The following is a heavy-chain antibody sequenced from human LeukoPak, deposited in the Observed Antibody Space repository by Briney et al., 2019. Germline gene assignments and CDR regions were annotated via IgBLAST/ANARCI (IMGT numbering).Heavy chain of an antibody. CDR2: IYTGGST. J-gene: IGHJ5*02. V-gene: IGHV4-4*07. D-gene: IGHD3-10*01. Sequence: SETLSLTCTVSGGSISSYYWSWIRQPAGKGLEWIGRIYTGGSTNYNPSLKSRVTMSVDTSKNQLSLKLSSVTAADTAVYYCARSQDYYGSGSYYRGYNWFDPWGQGTLVTVSS. CDR1: GGSISSYY. CDR3: ARSQDYYGSGSYYRGYNWFDP.